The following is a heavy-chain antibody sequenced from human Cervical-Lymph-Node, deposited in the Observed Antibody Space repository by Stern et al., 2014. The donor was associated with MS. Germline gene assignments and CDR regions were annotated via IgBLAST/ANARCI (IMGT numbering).Heavy chain of an antibody. CDR3: ARDPSAGFDSSGQLDF. J-gene: IGHJ4*02. D-gene: IGHD3-22*01. V-gene: IGHV1-18*01. Sequence: KFQGRVTMTTDTSTNTAYMELRSLRPDDTAMYYCARDPSAGFDSSGQLDFWGQGTLVTVSS.